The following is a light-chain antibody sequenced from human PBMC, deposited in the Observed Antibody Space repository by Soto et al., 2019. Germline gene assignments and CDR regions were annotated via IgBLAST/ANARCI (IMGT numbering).Light chain of an antibody. CDR2: KAS. CDR1: RNINNL. Sequence: DIQMTQSPSTLSASVGDRVAITCRASRNINNLLAWYQQKPGKAPKLLIYKASSLESGVPSRFGGSGSGTEFTLTISTLQTDDFATEYGQRYYSFPLTFGGGTKVEIK. J-gene: IGKJ4*01. V-gene: IGKV1-5*03. CDR3: QRYYSFPLT.